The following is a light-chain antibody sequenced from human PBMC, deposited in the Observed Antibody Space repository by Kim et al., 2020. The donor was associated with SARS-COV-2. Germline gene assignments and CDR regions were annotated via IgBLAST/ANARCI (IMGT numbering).Light chain of an antibody. Sequence: AVQLTQSPASLSASVGDRVTITCRTSQAISTSLAWYQQKPGKAPNLLIYDAYSLDSGVPSRFSGSGSGTDFTLTISSLQPEDFATYYCQQFDNFPVTFGQGTRLEIK. CDR3: QQFDNFPVT. V-gene: IGKV1D-13*01. CDR1: QAISTS. J-gene: IGKJ5*01. CDR2: DAY.